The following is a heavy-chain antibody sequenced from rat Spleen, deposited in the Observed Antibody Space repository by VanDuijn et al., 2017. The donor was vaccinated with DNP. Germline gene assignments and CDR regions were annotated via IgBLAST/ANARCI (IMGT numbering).Heavy chain of an antibody. Sequence: EVQLVESGGGLVQPGGSLKLFCAASGFTFSDYYMAWVRQAPTKGLEWVAYIRYDGGTTKYGDSVKGRFTISRDDAKSTLYLQMDSLTSEDTATYYCVRRDGNFWYFDFWGPGTMVTVSS. CDR2: IRYDGGTT. J-gene: IGHJ1*01. D-gene: IGHD4-1*01. V-gene: IGHV5-20*01. CDR3: VRRDGNFWYFDF. CDR1: GFTFSDYY.